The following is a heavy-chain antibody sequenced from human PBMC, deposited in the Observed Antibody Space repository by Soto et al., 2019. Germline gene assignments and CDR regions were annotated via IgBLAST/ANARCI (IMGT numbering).Heavy chain of an antibody. Sequence: ASVKVSCKASGYTFTSYGISWVRQAPGQGLEWMGWISAYNGNTNYAQKLQGRVTMTTDTSTSTAYMELRSLRSDDTAVYYCARVHWLITIFGVVNTDDYYGMDVWGQGTTVTVSS. J-gene: IGHJ6*02. CDR2: ISAYNGNT. V-gene: IGHV1-18*01. CDR3: ARVHWLITIFGVVNTDDYYGMDV. CDR1: GYTFTSYG. D-gene: IGHD3-3*01.